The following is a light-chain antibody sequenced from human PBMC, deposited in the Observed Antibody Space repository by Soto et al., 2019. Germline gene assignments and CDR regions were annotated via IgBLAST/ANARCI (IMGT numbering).Light chain of an antibody. CDR3: QQFHDYPLT. V-gene: IGKV1D-13*01. J-gene: IGKJ4*01. CDR2: DAS. CDR1: QGIRSA. Sequence: AIQLTQSPSSLSASVGDRVTITCRASQGIRSALAWYQQKPGKAPKLLIYDASSLESGVPSRFSGSGSGTDFTLTISRLQPEDFAVYYCQQFHDYPLTVGGGTKVEIK.